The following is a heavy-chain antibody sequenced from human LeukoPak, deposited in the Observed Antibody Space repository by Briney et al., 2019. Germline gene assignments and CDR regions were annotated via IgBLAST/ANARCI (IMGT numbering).Heavy chain of an antibody. CDR3: ARPPVSPYYYYYMDV. CDR2: IRYDGSNK. J-gene: IGHJ6*03. V-gene: IGHV3-30*02. CDR1: GFTFSSYG. Sequence: PGGSLRLSCAASGFTFSSYGMHWVRQAPGKGLEWVAFIRYDGSNKYYADSVKGRFTISRDNSKNTLYLQMNSLRAEDTAVYYCARPPVSPYYYYYMDVWGKGTTVTVSS. D-gene: IGHD2-8*01.